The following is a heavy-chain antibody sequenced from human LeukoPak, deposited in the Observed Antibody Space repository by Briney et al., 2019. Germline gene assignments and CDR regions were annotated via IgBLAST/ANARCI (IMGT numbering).Heavy chain of an antibody. J-gene: IGHJ4*02. CDR3: AKDRYSSGWVFDY. Sequence: GRSLRLSCAASGFTFDDYAMHWVRQAPGKGLEWVSGISWNSGSIGYADSVKGRFTISRDNAKNSLYLQMNSLRAEDTALYYCAKDRYSSGWVFDYWGQGTLVTVSS. CDR1: GFTFDDYA. CDR2: ISWNSGSI. D-gene: IGHD6-19*01. V-gene: IGHV3-9*01.